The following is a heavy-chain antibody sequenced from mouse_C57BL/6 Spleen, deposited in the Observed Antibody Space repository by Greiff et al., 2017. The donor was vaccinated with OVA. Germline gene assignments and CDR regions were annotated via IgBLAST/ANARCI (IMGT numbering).Heavy chain of an antibody. J-gene: IGHJ4*01. CDR3: ARKATTVVGMDY. D-gene: IGHD1-1*01. CDR2: IDPSDSYT. CDR1: GYTFTSYW. Sequence: QVQLQQPGAELVMPGASVKLSCKASGYTFTSYWMHWVKQRPGQGLEWIGEIDPSDSYTNYNQKFKGKSTLTVDKSSSTAYMQLSSLTSEDSAVYYCARKATTVVGMDYWGQGTSVTVSS. V-gene: IGHV1-69*01.